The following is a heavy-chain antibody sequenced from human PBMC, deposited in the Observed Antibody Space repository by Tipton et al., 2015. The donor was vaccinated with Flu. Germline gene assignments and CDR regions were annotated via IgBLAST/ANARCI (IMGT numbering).Heavy chain of an antibody. D-gene: IGHD3-10*01. Sequence: TLSLTCSVSGDSINSGGAYWSWTRQHPGRGLEWIGGIYYSGSTYYNPSLESRSSMSVDTSKNQFSLNLKSVTAADTAIYYCARDQGFGGGLAYDYYAMDVWGQGTTVTVSS. CDR2: IYYSGST. CDR3: ARDQGFGGGLAYDYYAMDV. V-gene: IGHV4-31*03. J-gene: IGHJ6*02. CDR1: GDSINSGGAY.